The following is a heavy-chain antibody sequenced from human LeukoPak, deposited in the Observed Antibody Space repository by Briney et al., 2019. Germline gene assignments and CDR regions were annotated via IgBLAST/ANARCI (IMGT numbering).Heavy chain of an antibody. V-gene: IGHV3-23*01. Sequence: GGSLRLSCAASGFTFSNYAMNWVRQAPGKGLEWVSAISGSGGSTYYADSVKGRFTISRDNSKNTLYLQMNSLRAEDTAVYYCAKSWFGELRVNYFDYWGQGTLVTVSS. CDR1: GFTFSNYA. J-gene: IGHJ4*02. CDR3: AKSWFGELRVNYFDY. D-gene: IGHD3-10*01. CDR2: ISGSGGST.